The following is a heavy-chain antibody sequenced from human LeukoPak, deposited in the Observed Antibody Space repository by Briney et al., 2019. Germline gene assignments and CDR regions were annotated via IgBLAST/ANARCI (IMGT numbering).Heavy chain of an antibody. CDR2: ISRSGTTI. Sequence: QPGGSLRLSCAVSGFTFSSYEMNWVRQAPGKGLEWVSYISRSGTTIYYADSVKGRFTISRDNAKNSLYLQMNSLRAEDTAVYYCAKEMHGDFDYWGQGTLVTVSS. V-gene: IGHV3-48*03. CDR3: AKEMHGDFDY. J-gene: IGHJ4*02. CDR1: GFTFSSYE.